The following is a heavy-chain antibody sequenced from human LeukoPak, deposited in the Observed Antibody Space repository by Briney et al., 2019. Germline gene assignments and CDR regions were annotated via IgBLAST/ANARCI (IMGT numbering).Heavy chain of an antibody. CDR3: ARSSYYYAADAFDI. J-gene: IGHJ3*02. D-gene: IGHD3-10*01. Sequence: PSETLSLTCTISGGSISSYYWSWIRQPPGKGLEWIGYIYYSGSTNYNPSLKSRVTISIDTSKNQFSLKLNSVTAADTAVYYCARSSYYYAADAFDIWGQGTMVTVSP. CDR1: GGSISSYY. CDR2: IYYSGST. V-gene: IGHV4-59*01.